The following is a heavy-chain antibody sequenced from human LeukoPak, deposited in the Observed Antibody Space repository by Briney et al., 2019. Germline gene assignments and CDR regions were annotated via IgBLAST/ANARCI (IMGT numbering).Heavy chain of an antibody. CDR3: ARGRYYGSGSPTYWFDP. Sequence: SETLSLTCTVSGGSISSYYWSWIRQPAGKGLEWIGRIYTSGSTNYNPSLKSRVTISVDTSKNQFSLKLSSVTAADTAVYYCARGRYYGSGSPTYWFDPWGQGTLVTVSS. CDR1: GGSISSYY. J-gene: IGHJ5*02. V-gene: IGHV4-4*07. D-gene: IGHD3-10*01. CDR2: IYTSGST.